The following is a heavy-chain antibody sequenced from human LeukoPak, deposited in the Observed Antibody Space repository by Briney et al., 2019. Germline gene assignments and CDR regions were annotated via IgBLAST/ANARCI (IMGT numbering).Heavy chain of an antibody. CDR1: GYTFTSYY. D-gene: IGHD2-2*01. Sequence: ASVKVSYKASGYTFTSYYMHWVRQAPGQGLEWMGIINPSGGSTSYAQKFQGRVTMTRDTSTSTVYMELSSLRSEDTAVYYCARGAATYHCSSTSCYREIDGMDVWGKGTTVTVSS. CDR3: ARGAATYHCSSTSCYREIDGMDV. V-gene: IGHV1-46*01. J-gene: IGHJ6*04. CDR2: INPSGGST.